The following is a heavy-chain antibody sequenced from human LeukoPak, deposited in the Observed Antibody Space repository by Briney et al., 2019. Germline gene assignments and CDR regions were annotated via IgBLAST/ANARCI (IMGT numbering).Heavy chain of an antibody. Sequence: PGGSLRLSCAASGFTFSSYAMSWVRQAPGKGLEWVSAISGSGGSTYYADSVKGRFTISRDNSKNTLYLQMNSLRAEDTAVYYCATYYCDSSGYFLPFDYWGQGTLVTVSS. CDR2: ISGSGGST. D-gene: IGHD3-22*01. CDR1: GFTFSSYA. CDR3: ATYYCDSSGYFLPFDY. J-gene: IGHJ4*02. V-gene: IGHV3-23*01.